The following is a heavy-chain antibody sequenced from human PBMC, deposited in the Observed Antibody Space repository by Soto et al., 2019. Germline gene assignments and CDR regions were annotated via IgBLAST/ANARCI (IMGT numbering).Heavy chain of an antibody. J-gene: IGHJ6*02. V-gene: IGHV1-2*02. CDR3: ARGIGSTYYYDSSCYYVYYYYGIHV. Sequence: ASVKVSCKASGYTFTGYYMHWVRQAPGQGLEWMGWINPNSGGTNYAQKFQGRVTMTRDTSISTAYMELSRLRSDDTAVYYCARGIGSTYYYDSSCYYVYYYYGIHVCPQRPTVTFS. CDR1: GYTFTGYY. CDR2: INPNSGGT. D-gene: IGHD3-22*01.